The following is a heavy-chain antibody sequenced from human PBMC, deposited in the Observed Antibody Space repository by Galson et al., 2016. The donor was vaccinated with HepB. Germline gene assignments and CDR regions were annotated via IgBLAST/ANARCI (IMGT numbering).Heavy chain of an antibody. D-gene: IGHD3-16*01. Sequence: SLRLSCAASGFTFDDHGMHWVRQAPGKGLEWVALISGDGGNTYYADSVQGRFTISRVNRKNSLYLQMNSLRTEDTDLYYCAKEEVCRGYYFYYGIDVWGQGTMVTVSS. CDR1: GFTFDDHG. CDR3: AKEEVCRGYYFYYGIDV. V-gene: IGHV3-43*02. CDR2: ISGDGGNT. J-gene: IGHJ6*02.